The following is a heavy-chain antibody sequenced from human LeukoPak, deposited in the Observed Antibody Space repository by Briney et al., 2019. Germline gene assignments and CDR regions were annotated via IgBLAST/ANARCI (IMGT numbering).Heavy chain of an antibody. CDR1: GGSISSGGYY. Sequence: PSETLSLTCTVSGGSISSGGYYWSWIRQHPGKGLEWIGYIYYSGGTYYNPSLKSRVTISVDTSKNQFSLKLSSVTAVDTAVYYCARGVYGDYEGYWGQGTLVTVSS. CDR2: IYYSGGT. V-gene: IGHV4-31*03. J-gene: IGHJ4*02. D-gene: IGHD4-17*01. CDR3: ARGVYGDYEGY.